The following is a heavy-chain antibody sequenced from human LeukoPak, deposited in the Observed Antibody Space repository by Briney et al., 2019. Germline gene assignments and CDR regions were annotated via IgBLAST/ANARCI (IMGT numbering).Heavy chain of an antibody. J-gene: IGHJ4*02. Sequence: GSSVKVSCKVSGGTFGSYGISWVRQAPGQGLGWMGWISAYNGNTNYAQKLQGRVTMTTDTSTSTAYMELRSLRSDDTAVYYCARDPWDFGYWGQGTLVTVSS. D-gene: IGHD1-26*01. V-gene: IGHV1-18*01. CDR2: ISAYNGNT. CDR3: ARDPWDFGY. CDR1: GGTFGSYG.